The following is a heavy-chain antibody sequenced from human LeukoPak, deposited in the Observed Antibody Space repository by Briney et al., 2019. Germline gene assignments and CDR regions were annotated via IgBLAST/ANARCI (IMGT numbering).Heavy chain of an antibody. Sequence: GGSLRLFCATSGFTFVDYGLSWVRRAPGKGLAWLCAINYNGAITDYADSVKGRFNISRDNAKNSLYLRMDSLRAEDTALYYCARDRLGPSFSVSHFDLWGQGTLVTVSS. CDR2: INYNGAIT. D-gene: IGHD3-3*02. CDR3: ARDRLGPSFSVSHFDL. J-gene: IGHJ4*02. CDR1: GFTFVDYG. V-gene: IGHV3-20*04.